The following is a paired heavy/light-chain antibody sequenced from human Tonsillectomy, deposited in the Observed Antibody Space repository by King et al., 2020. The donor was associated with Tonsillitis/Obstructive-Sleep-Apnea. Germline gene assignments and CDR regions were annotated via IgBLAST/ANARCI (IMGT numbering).Light chain of an antibody. J-gene: IGKJ2*02. Sequence: EIVLTQSPVTLSLSPGERATLSCRASQSVSTYLAWYQQKPGQAPRLLIYDVSNRATGIPARFSGSGSGTDFTLTISSLEPEDFAVYYCQQRSKWPRTFGQGTKLEIK. CDR2: DVS. V-gene: IGKV3-11*01. CDR3: QQRSKWPRT. CDR1: QSVSTY.
Heavy chain of an antibody. CDR1: GFSFSTSGVG. CDR3: VHRGGDVVVEPSSNWFDP. V-gene: IGHV2-5*02. D-gene: IGHD2-2*01. CDR2: IYWDDDK. J-gene: IGHJ5*02. Sequence: QITLKESGPTLVKPTQTLTLTCTFSGFSFSTSGVGVGWIRQPPGKALEWLALIYWDDDKRYSPSLKSRLTITKDTSKNQVVLTMTNMDPVDTATYYCVHRGGDVVVEPSSNWFDPWGQGTLVTVSS.